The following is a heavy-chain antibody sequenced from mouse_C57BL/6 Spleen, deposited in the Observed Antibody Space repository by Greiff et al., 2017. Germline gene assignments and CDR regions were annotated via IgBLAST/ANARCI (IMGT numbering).Heavy chain of an antibody. Sequence: QVQLKQPGAELVMPGASVKLSCKASGYTFTSYWMHWVKQRPGQGLEWIGEIDPSDSYTNYNQKFKGKSTLTVDKSSSTAYMQLSSLTSEDSAVYYCARVYYDYDGYYYAMDYWGQGTSVTVSS. J-gene: IGHJ4*01. V-gene: IGHV1-69*01. D-gene: IGHD2-4*01. CDR1: GYTFTSYW. CDR3: ARVYYDYDGYYYAMDY. CDR2: IDPSDSYT.